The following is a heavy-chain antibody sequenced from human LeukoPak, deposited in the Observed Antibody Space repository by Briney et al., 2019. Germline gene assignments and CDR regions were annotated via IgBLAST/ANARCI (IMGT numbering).Heavy chain of an antibody. CDR3: ETDLDYTFDY. CDR1: GFPFRVRW. V-gene: IGHV3-74*03. J-gene: IGHJ4*02. D-gene: IGHD4-11*01. CDR2: MKKDGFFS. Sequence: GRSLRLSCTASGFPFRVRWMRWVRQAPGKGLGWIPLMKKDGFFSTYADSVKGRFTISRDDAKNTLYLQVDSLRADDTAVYYCETDLDYTFDYWGRGTLVTVSS.